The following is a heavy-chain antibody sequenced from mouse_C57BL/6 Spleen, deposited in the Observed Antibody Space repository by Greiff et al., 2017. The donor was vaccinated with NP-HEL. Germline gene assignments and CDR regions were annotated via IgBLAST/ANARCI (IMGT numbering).Heavy chain of an antibody. CDR3: ARQPITTVERWYFDV. CDR1: GYAFSSSW. Sequence: QVQLQQSGPELVKPGASVKISCKASGYAFSSSWMNWVKQRPGKGLEWIGRIYPGDGDTNYNGKFKGKATLTADKSSSTAYMQLSSLTSEDSAVYFCARQPITTVERWYFDVWGTGTTVTVSS. D-gene: IGHD1-1*01. CDR2: IYPGDGDT. J-gene: IGHJ1*03. V-gene: IGHV1-82*01.